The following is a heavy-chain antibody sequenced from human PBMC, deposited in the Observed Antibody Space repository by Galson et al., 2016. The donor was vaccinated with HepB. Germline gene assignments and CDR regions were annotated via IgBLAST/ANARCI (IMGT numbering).Heavy chain of an antibody. D-gene: IGHD2-2*02. CDR3: VHAYHKYCSRTTCYTIFDY. CDR2: IYWNNDK. V-gene: IGHV2-5*01. Sequence: PALVKPKQTLTLTCTFSGFSLSTSAVGVGWIRQPPGKALEWLALIYWNNDKRYSPSLKSRLTITKDTPKKQVFLIMTNMDPVDTATYHCVHAYHKYCSRTTCYTIFDYWGQGTLVTVSS. CDR1: GFSLSTSAVG. J-gene: IGHJ4*02.